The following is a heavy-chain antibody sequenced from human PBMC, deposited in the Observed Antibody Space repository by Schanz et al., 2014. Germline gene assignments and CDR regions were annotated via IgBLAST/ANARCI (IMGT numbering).Heavy chain of an antibody. CDR2: LSGDGGTT. Sequence: EVHLLESGGGLVQPGGSLRLSCAASGFGFDDYAMSWVRQAPGKGLQWVSSLSGDGGTTHYADSVKGRFTISRDNYKNTLYLQMNSLSAEDTAVYYCARLDSSSWYPRYWGQGTLVTVSS. CDR1: GFGFDDYA. J-gene: IGHJ4*02. CDR3: ARLDSSSWYPRY. D-gene: IGHD6-13*01. V-gene: IGHV3-23*01.